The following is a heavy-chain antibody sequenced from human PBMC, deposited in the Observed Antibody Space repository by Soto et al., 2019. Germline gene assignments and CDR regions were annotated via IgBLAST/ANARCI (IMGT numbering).Heavy chain of an antibody. V-gene: IGHV1-3*01. CDR1: GYPFISYA. Sequence: GASVKVSCKTSGYPFISYAIHWVRQAPGQRLEWMGWINAGKGITKYSQKFQDRVTFTRDTSANTAYMEVTSLRSEDTAVYYCARFTIFGVEGAHWGQGTLVTVSS. J-gene: IGHJ4*02. CDR2: INAGKGIT. CDR3: ARFTIFGVEGAH. D-gene: IGHD3-3*01.